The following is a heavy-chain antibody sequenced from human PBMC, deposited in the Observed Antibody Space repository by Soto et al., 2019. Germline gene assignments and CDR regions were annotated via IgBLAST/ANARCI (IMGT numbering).Heavy chain of an antibody. J-gene: IGHJ4*02. Sequence: GGSLRLSCAASGFTFSSYAMSWVRQAPGKGLEWVSAISGSGGSTYYADSVKGRFTISRDNSKNTLYLQMNSLRAEDTAVYYCARAYCSGGSCPRYYFDYWGQGTLVTVSS. CDR3: ARAYCSGGSCPRYYFDY. CDR2: ISGSGGST. D-gene: IGHD2-15*01. V-gene: IGHV3-23*01. CDR1: GFTFSSYA.